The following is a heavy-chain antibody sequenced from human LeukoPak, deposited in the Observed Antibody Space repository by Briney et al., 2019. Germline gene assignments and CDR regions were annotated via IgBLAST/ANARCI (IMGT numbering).Heavy chain of an antibody. CDR1: GFTFSSYA. V-gene: IGHV3-23*01. CDR3: AKASSGWYSRPFDY. J-gene: IGHJ4*02. D-gene: IGHD6-19*01. CDR2: ISGSGGST. Sequence: PGGSLRLSCAASGFTFSSYAMSWVRQAPGKGLEWVSAISGSGGSTYYADSVKGRFTISRDNSKNTLYLQMNSLRAEDAAVYYCAKASSGWYSRPFDYWGQGTLVTVSS.